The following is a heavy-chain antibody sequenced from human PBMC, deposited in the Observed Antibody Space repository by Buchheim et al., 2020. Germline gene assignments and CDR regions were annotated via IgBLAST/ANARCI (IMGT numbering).Heavy chain of an antibody. J-gene: IGHJ6*02. D-gene: IGHD2-15*01. CDR1: GFTFGTYA. CDR3: ARDQGRCSGGYCSLFDYYYYGMDV. Sequence: QVQVVESGGGVVQPGRSLRLSCAASGFTFGTYAMHWVRQAPGKGLEWVAVISHDGSDKYYAESAKGRFTISRDNSKNTVYLRMNSLRADDTAVFYCARDQGRCSGGYCSLFDYYYYGMDVWGQGTT. CDR2: ISHDGSDK. V-gene: IGHV3-30-3*01.